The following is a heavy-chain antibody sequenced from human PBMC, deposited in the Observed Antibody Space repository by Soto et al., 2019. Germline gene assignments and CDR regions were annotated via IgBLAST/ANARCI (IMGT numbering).Heavy chain of an antibody. D-gene: IGHD1-26*01. CDR2: ISGSGGST. J-gene: IGHJ5*02. V-gene: IGHV3-23*01. CDR1: GFTFSSYA. CDR3: AKDQEWELRRGGSWFDP. Sequence: EVQLLESGGGLVQPGGSLRLSCTASGFTFSSYAMSWVRQAPGKGLEWVSAISGSGGSTYYADSVKGRFTISRDNSKNTLYLQMNSLRAEDTDVYYCAKDQEWELRRGGSWFDPWGQGTLVTVSS.